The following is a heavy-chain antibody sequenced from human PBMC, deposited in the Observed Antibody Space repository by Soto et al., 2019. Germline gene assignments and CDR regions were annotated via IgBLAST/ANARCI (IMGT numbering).Heavy chain of an antibody. V-gene: IGHV3-49*03. CDR2: IRSKAYGGTT. J-gene: IGHJ5*02. CDR1: GFTFGDYA. CDR3: TRVPLKSWNYDWFDP. Sequence: GGSLRLSCTASGFTFGDYAMSWFRQAPGKGLEWVGFIRSKAYGGTTEYAASVKGRFTISGDDSKSIAYLQMNSLKTEDTAVYYCTRVPLKSWNYDWFDPWGQGTLVTVSS. D-gene: IGHD1-7*01.